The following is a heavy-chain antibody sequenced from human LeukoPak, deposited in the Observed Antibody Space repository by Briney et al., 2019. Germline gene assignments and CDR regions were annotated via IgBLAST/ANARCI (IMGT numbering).Heavy chain of an antibody. J-gene: IGHJ4*02. Sequence: GASVKVSCKASGYTFTSYGISWVRQAPGQGLEWMGWISAYNGNTNYAQKLQGRVTMTTDTSTSTAYMELRSLRSDDTAVYYCARPQISAYYDYVWGSYRPAPYFDYWGQGTLVTVSS. CDR2: ISAYNGNT. D-gene: IGHD3-16*02. CDR1: GYTFTSYG. CDR3: ARPQISAYYDYVWGSYRPAPYFDY. V-gene: IGHV1-18*01.